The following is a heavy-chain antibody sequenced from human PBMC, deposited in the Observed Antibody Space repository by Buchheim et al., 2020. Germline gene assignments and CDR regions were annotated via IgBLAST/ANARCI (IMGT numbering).Heavy chain of an antibody. CDR1: GFTFSSYS. D-gene: IGHD2-2*01. CDR2: ISSSSSYI. CDR3: ARDRVQQVPAAARFDP. V-gene: IGHV3-21*01. J-gene: IGHJ5*02. Sequence: EVQLVESGGGLVKPGGSLRLSCAASGFTFSSYSMNWVRQAPGKGLEWVSSISSSSSYIYYADSVKGRFTISRDNAKNSLYPQMNSLRAEDTAVYYCARDRVQQVPAAARFDPWGQGTL.